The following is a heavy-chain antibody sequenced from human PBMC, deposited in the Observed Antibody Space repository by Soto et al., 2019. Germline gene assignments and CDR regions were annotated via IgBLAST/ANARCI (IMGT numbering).Heavy chain of an antibody. CDR2: ISYDGSNK. CDR1: GFTFSSYG. V-gene: IGHV3-30*18. J-gene: IGHJ5*02. D-gene: IGHD3-9*01. Sequence: QVQLVESGGGVVQPGRSLRLSCAASGFTFSSYGMHWVRQAPGKGLEWVAVISYDGSNKYYADSVKGRFTISRDNSKNTLYLQMNSLRAEDTAVYYCAKGPRVRYFDWLRSGFDPWGQGTLVTVSS. CDR3: AKGPRVRYFDWLRSGFDP.